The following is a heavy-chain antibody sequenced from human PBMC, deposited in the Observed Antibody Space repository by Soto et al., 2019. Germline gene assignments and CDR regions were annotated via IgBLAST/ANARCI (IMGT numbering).Heavy chain of an antibody. Sequence: QVQLVQSGAEVKKPGASVKVSCKASGYTYNSYALHWVRQAPGQRRGWMGWINADNGHTKYSQNYQGRVTITRDTSASTAYMELSSLRSEDRAVYYCARSRVSASAGTHFDYWGQGTLVTVSS. D-gene: IGHD6-13*01. V-gene: IGHV1-3*01. CDR1: GYTYNSYA. CDR3: ARSRVSASAGTHFDY. J-gene: IGHJ4*02. CDR2: INADNGHT.